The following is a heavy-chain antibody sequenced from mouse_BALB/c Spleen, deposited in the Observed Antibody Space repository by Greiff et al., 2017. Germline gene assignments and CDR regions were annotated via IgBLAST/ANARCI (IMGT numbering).Heavy chain of an antibody. CDR2: ISSGSSTI. J-gene: IGHJ4*01. CDR3: ARELRSAMDY. D-gene: IGHD1-1*01. V-gene: IGHV5-17*02. Sequence: EVKLVESGGGLVQPGGSRKLSCAASGFTFSSFGMHWVRQAPEKGLEWVAYISSGSSTIYYADTVKGRFTISRDNPKNTLFLQMTSLRSEDTAMYYCARELRSAMDYWGQGTSVTVSS. CDR1: GFTFSSFG.